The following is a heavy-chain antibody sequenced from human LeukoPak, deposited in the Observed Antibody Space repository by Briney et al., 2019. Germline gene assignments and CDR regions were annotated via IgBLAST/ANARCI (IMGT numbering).Heavy chain of an antibody. CDR2: IFPGDSQT. J-gene: IGHJ3*01. V-gene: IGHV5-51*01. CDR3: ARVRSGDYMGHDDAFDA. Sequence: GESLKISCQGSGYIYTRYWVGWVRQMPGRGLEWMGIIFPGDSQTRYSPSFQGQVTISVDKYINTAYLQWISLRASDTAMYYCARVRSGDYMGHDDAFDAWGQGTLVTVSS. D-gene: IGHD4-17*01. CDR1: GYIYTRYW.